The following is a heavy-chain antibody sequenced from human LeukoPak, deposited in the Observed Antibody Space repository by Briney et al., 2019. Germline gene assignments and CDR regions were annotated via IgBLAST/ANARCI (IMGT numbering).Heavy chain of an antibody. J-gene: IGHJ4*02. CDR1: GFDFATYW. V-gene: IGHV3-74*01. CDR2: INSDCSGA. D-gene: IGHD6-13*01. CDR3: ARGTSTAPGIDY. Sequence: PGGSLRLSCAASGFDFATYWMFWAPEAPGKGLVWVAQINSDCSGATYGDSAKGRFSISRDNAKNTLFLYMSGLRAEDTAVYYCARGTSTAPGIDYWGQGTLVAVSS.